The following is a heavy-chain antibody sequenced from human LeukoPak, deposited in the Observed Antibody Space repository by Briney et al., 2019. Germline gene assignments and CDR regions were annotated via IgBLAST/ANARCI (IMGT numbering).Heavy chain of an antibody. CDR1: GFTFSSYA. D-gene: IGHD5-12*01. CDR2: ISGSGGNT. V-gene: IGHV3-23*01. CDR3: AKDDYSGYDQTFDY. Sequence: GGSLRLSCAASGFTFSSYAMSWVRQAPGKGLEWVSAISGSGGNTYYADSVKGRFTISRDNSKNTLYLQMNSLRAEGTAVYYCAKDDYSGYDQTFDYWGQGTLVTVSS. J-gene: IGHJ4*02.